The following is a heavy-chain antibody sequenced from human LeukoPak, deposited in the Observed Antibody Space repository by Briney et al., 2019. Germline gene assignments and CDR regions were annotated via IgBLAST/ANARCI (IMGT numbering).Heavy chain of an antibody. CDR1: GFTFSTYW. V-gene: IGHV3-7*01. CDR2: IKQDGTEK. Sequence: GGSLRLSCAASGFTFSTYWMTWVRQAQGKGLEWVANIKQDGTEKYSVDSVKGRFAISRDNAKSSLFLQMNSLRAEDSAVYYCARVALSRVAFDIWGQGTIVTVSS. D-gene: IGHD3-10*01. J-gene: IGHJ3*02. CDR3: ARVALSRVAFDI.